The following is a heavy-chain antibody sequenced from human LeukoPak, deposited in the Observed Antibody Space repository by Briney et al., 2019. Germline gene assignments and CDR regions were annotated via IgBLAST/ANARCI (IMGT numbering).Heavy chain of an antibody. Sequence: SETLSLTCGVSGGSISRHYWSWIRQPPGKGLEWIGFLYYTGRTRYNPSLQSRVPISVGTSENKFSLKLTSVTAADTAVYYCARLLDNDNSGDPDTFDVWGQGTVVTVSS. CDR1: GGSISRHY. V-gene: IGHV4-59*11. J-gene: IGHJ3*01. D-gene: IGHD3-22*01. CDR2: LYYTGRT. CDR3: ARLLDNDNSGDPDTFDV.